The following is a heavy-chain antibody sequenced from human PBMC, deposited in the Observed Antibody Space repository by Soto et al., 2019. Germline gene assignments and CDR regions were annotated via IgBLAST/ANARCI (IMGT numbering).Heavy chain of an antibody. Sequence: QVQLQQWGAGLLKPSETLSLTCAVYGGSFSGYYWSWIRQPPGKGLEWIGEINHSGSTNYNPSLKSRVTISVDTSKNQFSLTPRSVIAADTAVYYCARAHSKSRYCSSTSCFAHIFGGNSRFDYWGQGTLVTVSS. CDR2: INHSGST. D-gene: IGHD2-2*01. CDR3: ARAHSKSRYCSSTSCFAHIFGGNSRFDY. V-gene: IGHV4-34*01. CDR1: GGSFSGYY. J-gene: IGHJ4*02.